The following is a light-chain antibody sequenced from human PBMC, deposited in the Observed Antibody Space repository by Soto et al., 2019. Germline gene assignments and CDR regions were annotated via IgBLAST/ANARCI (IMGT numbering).Light chain of an antibody. CDR2: GAS. V-gene: IGKV3-20*01. CDR3: QQSGSSSGWT. J-gene: IGKJ1*01. Sequence: EVVLTQSPGTLSLSPGGRATLSCRASQSVSSSYLAWYQQKTGQAPRLLIYGASSRATGIPDRFSGSGSGTDFTLSISRLEPEDFALYYCQQSGSSSGWTFGQGTKVEIK. CDR1: QSVSSSY.